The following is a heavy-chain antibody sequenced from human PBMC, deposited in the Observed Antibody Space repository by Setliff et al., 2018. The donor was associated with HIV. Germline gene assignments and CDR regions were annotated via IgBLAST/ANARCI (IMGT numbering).Heavy chain of an antibody. CDR3: ARDSEPGIAVAGADAFDI. Sequence: GASVKVSCKASGYTFTSYSLNWVRQAPGQGLEWMGWISVYNGNINYAQKLQVRVTMTTDTSTSTAYMELRSLRSDDTAVYYCARDSEPGIAVAGADAFDIWGQGTMVTVSS. D-gene: IGHD6-19*01. CDR2: ISVYNGNI. J-gene: IGHJ3*02. CDR1: GYTFTSYS. V-gene: IGHV1-18*01.